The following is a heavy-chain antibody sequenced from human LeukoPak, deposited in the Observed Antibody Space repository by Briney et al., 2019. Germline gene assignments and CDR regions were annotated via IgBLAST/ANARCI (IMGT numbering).Heavy chain of an antibody. CDR1: GFTFSSYS. CDR3: ATSGLSRFGF. J-gene: IGHJ4*02. CDR2: VSSSSSYI. D-gene: IGHD2/OR15-2a*01. Sequence: GGSLRLSCAASGFTFSSYSMNWVRQAPGKGLEWVSFVSSSSSYIYYADSVKGRFTISRDNAKNSLYLQMNSLRAEDTAVYYCATSGLSRFGFWGQGTLVTVSS. V-gene: IGHV3-21*04.